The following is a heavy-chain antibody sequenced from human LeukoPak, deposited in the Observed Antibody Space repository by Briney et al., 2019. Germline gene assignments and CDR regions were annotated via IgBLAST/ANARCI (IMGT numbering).Heavy chain of an antibody. CDR1: GYSISSGYY. V-gene: IGHV4-38-2*02. CDR3: ARSSSGWFSAFDI. D-gene: IGHD6-19*01. Sequence: PSETLSLTCTVSGYSISSGYYWGWIRQPPGKGLEWIGSIYHSGRTFYNPSLKSRVTISVDTSKNQFSLKLSSVTAADTAVYYCARSSSGWFSAFDIWGQGTMVTVSS. CDR2: IYHSGRT. J-gene: IGHJ3*02.